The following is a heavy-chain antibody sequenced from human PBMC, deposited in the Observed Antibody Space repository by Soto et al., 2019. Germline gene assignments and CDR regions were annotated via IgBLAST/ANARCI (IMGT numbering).Heavy chain of an antibody. Sequence: PGGSLRLSCAASGFTFSSYAMSWVRQAPGKGLEWVSAISGSGGSTYYADSVKGRFTISRDNSKNTLYLQMNSLRAEDTAAYYCAKGDMIVVVIPYFDYWGQGTLVTVSS. CDR3: AKGDMIVVVIPYFDY. V-gene: IGHV3-23*01. CDR1: GFTFSSYA. D-gene: IGHD3-22*01. J-gene: IGHJ4*02. CDR2: ISGSGGST.